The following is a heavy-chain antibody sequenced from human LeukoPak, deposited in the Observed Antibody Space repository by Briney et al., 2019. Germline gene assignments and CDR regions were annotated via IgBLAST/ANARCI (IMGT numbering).Heavy chain of an antibody. D-gene: IGHD2-15*01. Sequence: PSETLSLTCTVSGGSISSYYWSWIRQPPGKGLEWIGYIYYSGSTYYNPSLKSRVTISVDTSKNQFSLKLSSVTAADTAVYYCARESLYCSGGSCYSFDAFDIWGQGTMVTVSS. CDR3: ARESLYCSGGSCYSFDAFDI. CDR2: IYYSGST. CDR1: GGSISSYY. J-gene: IGHJ3*02. V-gene: IGHV4-59*12.